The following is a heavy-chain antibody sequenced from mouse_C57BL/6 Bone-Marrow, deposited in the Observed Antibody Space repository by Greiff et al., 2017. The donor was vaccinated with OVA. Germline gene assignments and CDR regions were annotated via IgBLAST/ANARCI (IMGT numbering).Heavy chain of an antibody. J-gene: IGHJ2*01. Sequence: DVKLVESGGDLVKPGGSLKLSCAASGFTFSSYGMSWVRQTPDKRLEWVATISSGGSYTYYPDSVKGRFTISRDNAKNTLYLQMSSLKSEDTAMYYCARPFITTVVEGFDYWGQGTTLTVSS. CDR2: ISSGGSYT. D-gene: IGHD1-1*01. CDR3: ARPFITTVVEGFDY. CDR1: GFTFSSYG. V-gene: IGHV5-6*02.